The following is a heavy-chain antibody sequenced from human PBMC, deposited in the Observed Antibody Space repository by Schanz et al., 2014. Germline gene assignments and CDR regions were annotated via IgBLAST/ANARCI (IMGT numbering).Heavy chain of an antibody. CDR1: GGSFSAYY. D-gene: IGHD3-16*01. CDR3: VVGDVGAHSYFYYGMEV. J-gene: IGHJ6*02. Sequence: QLHQWGAGLLKPSETLSLTCAVSGGSFSAYYWSWIRQPPGKGLEWIGEISYNGGANNPSLQGGVPNSGYQSKKGVSLPLRSVTATDTAVYHCVVGDVGAHSYFYYGMEVWGQGTTVTVSS. CDR2: ISYNGGA. V-gene: IGHV4-34*01.